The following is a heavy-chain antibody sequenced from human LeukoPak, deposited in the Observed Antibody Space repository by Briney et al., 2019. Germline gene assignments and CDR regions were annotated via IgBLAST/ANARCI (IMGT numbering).Heavy chain of an antibody. CDR2: IYYSGST. CDR1: GGSISSGGYY. V-gene: IGHV4-31*03. J-gene: IGHJ4*02. Sequence: ASETLSLTCTVSGGSISSGGYYWSWIRQHPGKGLEWIGYIYYSGSTYYNPPLKSRVTISVDTSKNQFSLKLSSVTAADTAVYYCARSHILTGYSDYWGQGTLVTVSS. CDR3: ARSHILTGYSDY. D-gene: IGHD3-9*01.